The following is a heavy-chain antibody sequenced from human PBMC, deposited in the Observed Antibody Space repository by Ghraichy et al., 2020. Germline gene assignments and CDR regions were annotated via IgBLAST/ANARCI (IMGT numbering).Heavy chain of an antibody. Sequence: SQTLSLTCTVSGGSISSSSYYWGWIRQPPGKGLEWIGSIYYSGSTYYNPSLKSRVTISVDTSKNQFSLKLSSVTAADTAVYYCARHGYCSSTSCYATEFDYWGQGTLVTVSS. CDR3: ARHGYCSSTSCYATEFDY. CDR1: GGSISSSSYY. J-gene: IGHJ4*02. V-gene: IGHV4-39*01. CDR2: IYYSGST. D-gene: IGHD2-2*03.